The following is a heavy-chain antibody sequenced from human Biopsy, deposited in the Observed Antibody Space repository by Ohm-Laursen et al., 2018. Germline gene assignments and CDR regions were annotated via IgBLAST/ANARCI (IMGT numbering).Heavy chain of an antibody. J-gene: IGHJ4*02. Sequence: LRLSCAASGFTFSDYYMNWFRRAPGKGLEWIAYIHKDSTTEYYADSVRGRFSISRDNAQKSLYLQMNSLRAEDTAVYYCARDRRDWQHFFDYRGQGTEVIVSS. CDR1: GFTFSDYY. CDR3: ARDRRDWQHFFDY. D-gene: IGHD3-3*02. CDR2: IHKDSTTE. V-gene: IGHV3-11*01.